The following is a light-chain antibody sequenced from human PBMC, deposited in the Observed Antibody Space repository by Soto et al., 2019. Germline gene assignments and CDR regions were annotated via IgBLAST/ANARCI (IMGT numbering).Light chain of an antibody. V-gene: IGLV2-14*03. CDR1: SGDVGGYDY. CDR2: DVT. J-gene: IGLJ2*01. Sequence: QSVLTQPASVSGSPGQSITISCTGTSGDVGGYDYVSWYQQHPGKVPKLIIYDVTNRPSGVYNRFSGSKSGNTASLTISGLRAEDEADYYCSSYTGSSTVVFGGGTKLTVL. CDR3: SSYTGSSTVV.